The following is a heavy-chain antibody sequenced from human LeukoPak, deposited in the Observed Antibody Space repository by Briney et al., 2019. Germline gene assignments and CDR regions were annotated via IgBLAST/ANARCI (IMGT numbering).Heavy chain of an antibody. Sequence: SETLSLTCAVYGGSFSGYYWSWIRQPPGKGLEWIGSIYYSGSTYYNPSLKSRVTISVDTSKSQFSLKLSSVTAADTAVYYCASAPYYYDSSGYFLYGWFDPWGQGTLVTVSS. D-gene: IGHD3-22*01. CDR3: ASAPYYYDSSGYFLYGWFDP. CDR1: GGSFSGYY. CDR2: IYYSGST. V-gene: IGHV4-34*01. J-gene: IGHJ5*02.